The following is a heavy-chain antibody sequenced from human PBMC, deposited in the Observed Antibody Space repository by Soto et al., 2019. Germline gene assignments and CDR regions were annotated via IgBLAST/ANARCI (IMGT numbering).Heavy chain of an antibody. CDR3: ARWWTPETFDV. Sequence: QVQLQESGPGLVKPSETLSLTCTVSGASISRYYWSWIRQPPGKGLEWIWYIYYRGSTNYNPSLKIRASLSGEASKNPFSLPLTSVTAADTAVYYCARWWTPETFDVWGQGTLVTVSS. CDR1: GASISRYY. CDR2: IYYRGST. J-gene: IGHJ3*01. V-gene: IGHV4-59*01. D-gene: IGHD2-15*01.